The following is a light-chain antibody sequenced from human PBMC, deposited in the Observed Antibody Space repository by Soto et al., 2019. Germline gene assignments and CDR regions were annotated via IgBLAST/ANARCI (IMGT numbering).Light chain of an antibody. V-gene: IGKV3-20*01. J-gene: IGKJ2*01. CDR1: QSVTSSH. CDR2: GAS. Sequence: EIVLTQTPGTLSLSPGERATLSCRASQSVTSSHLAWYQQKPGQAPRLLIYGASTRATGIPDRFSGSGSDTDFSLTIRRLYPEVFAMYYCLLYFSPDRYTFGPGTKVQIK. CDR3: LLYFSPDRYT.